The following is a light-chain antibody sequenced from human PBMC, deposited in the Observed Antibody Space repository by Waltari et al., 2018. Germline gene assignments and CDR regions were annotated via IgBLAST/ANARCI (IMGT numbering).Light chain of an antibody. Sequence: DIQMTQSPSTLSASVGDRVTITCQASQSISSCLAWYQQKPGKAPKLLIYKASNLESGVPSRFSGSESGAEFTLTISSLQPDDFATYYCQQYNSFPWTFGQGTKVEIK. CDR3: QQYNSFPWT. CDR1: QSISSC. CDR2: KAS. V-gene: IGKV1-5*03. J-gene: IGKJ1*01.